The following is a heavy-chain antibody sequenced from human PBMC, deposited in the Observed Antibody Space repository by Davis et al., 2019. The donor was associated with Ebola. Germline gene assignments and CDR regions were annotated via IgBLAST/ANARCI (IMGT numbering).Heavy chain of an antibody. V-gene: IGHV3-23*01. D-gene: IGHD5-12*01. CDR1: GFTFSSYA. J-gene: IGHJ6*02. CDR2: ISGSGGST. Sequence: GESLKISCAASGFTFSSYAMSWVRQAPGKGLEWVSAISGSGGSTYYADSVKGRFTISRDNSKNTLYLQMNSLRAEDTAVYYCAKDGGYSGNLYGMDVWGQGTTVTVSS. CDR3: AKDGGYSGNLYGMDV.